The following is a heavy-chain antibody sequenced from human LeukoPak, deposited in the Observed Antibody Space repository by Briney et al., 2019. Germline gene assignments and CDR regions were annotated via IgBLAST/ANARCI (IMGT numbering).Heavy chain of an antibody. J-gene: IGHJ4*02. V-gene: IGHV3-66*01. CDR2: IYSGGSI. CDR1: GLTVSSY. CDR3: ARDYSRNSFDY. Sequence: GGSLRLSCAASGLTVSSYMSWVRQAPGKGLEWVSVIYSGGSIYYADSVKGRFTISRDKSKNTLYLQMNSLRAEDTAVYFCARDYSRNSFDYWGQGTLVTVSS. D-gene: IGHD6-13*01.